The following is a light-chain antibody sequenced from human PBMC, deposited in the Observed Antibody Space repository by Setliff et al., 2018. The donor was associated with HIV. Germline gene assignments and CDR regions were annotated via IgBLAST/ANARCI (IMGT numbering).Light chain of an antibody. CDR2: DVS. J-gene: IGLJ1*01. V-gene: IGLV2-14*03. CDR1: SSDIGRYNY. CDR3: CSYARGSTYV. Sequence: QSVLAQPASVSGSPGQSIAISCTGTSSDIGRYNYVSWYQQYPGKGPTLVIFDVSERPSGVSNRFSGSKSGNTASHIISGLQPDDEADYYCCSYARGSTYVFGRGTKVTVL.